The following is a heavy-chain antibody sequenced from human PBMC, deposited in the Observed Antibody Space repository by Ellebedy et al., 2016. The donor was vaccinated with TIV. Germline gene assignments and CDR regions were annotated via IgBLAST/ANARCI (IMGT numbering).Heavy chain of an antibody. V-gene: IGHV4-30-2*01. J-gene: IGHJ3*02. CDR3: ARGMKGSGSYSTFDI. CDR1: AGAVGRGLYS. Sequence: SETLSLTCAVSAGAVGRGLYSWSWIRRPRVKGLEWNGYISQSGSTYCSPSLKSRVTISMDRSKSHFSLTLTSVTAADTAVYYCARGMKGSGSYSTFDIWGKGTMVIVSS. D-gene: IGHD3-10*01. CDR2: ISQSGST.